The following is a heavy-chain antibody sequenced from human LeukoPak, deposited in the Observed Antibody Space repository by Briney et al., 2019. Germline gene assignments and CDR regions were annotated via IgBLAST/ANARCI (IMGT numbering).Heavy chain of an antibody. V-gene: IGHV3-30*02. CDR1: GFTFSSYG. J-gene: IGHJ4*02. CDR3: AKDALRLGELSLFDY. CDR2: IRYDGSNK. D-gene: IGHD3-16*02. Sequence: GGSLRLSCAASGFTFSSYGMHWVRQAPGTGLEWVAFIRYDGSNKYYADSVKGRFTISRDNSKNTLYLQMNSLRAEDTAVYYCAKDALRLGELSLFDYWGQGTLITVSS.